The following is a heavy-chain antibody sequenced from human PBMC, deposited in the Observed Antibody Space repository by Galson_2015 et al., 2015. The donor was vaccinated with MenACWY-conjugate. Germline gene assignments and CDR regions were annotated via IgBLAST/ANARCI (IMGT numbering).Heavy chain of an antibody. CDR1: GLTFSSYW. J-gene: IGHJ6*03. CDR3: ARSYVPGSDRKNYYMDV. Sequence: ALRLSCAASGLTFSSYWMHWVGPAPGKGLVWVSRVNSDGSGTGYADSVKGRCTISSDNAKNMLFLQMNSLKVEDTAVYYCARSYVPGSDRKNYYMDVWLRGTTVTVSS. D-gene: IGHD3-16*01. CDR2: VNSDGSGT. V-gene: IGHV3-74*01.